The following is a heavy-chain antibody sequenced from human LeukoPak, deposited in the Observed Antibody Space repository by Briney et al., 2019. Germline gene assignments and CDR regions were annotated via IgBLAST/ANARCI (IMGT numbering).Heavy chain of an antibody. Sequence: PGGSLRLSCAASGFTFSSYAMSWVRQAPGKGLEWVSAISGSGGSTYYADPVKGRFTISRDNPKNTLDLQMNSLRAEDTAVYYRAKDYGGNSGVYYWGQGTLVTVSS. D-gene: IGHD4-17*01. CDR2: ISGSGGST. CDR3: AKDYGGNSGVYY. CDR1: GFTFSSYA. V-gene: IGHV3-23*01. J-gene: IGHJ4*02.